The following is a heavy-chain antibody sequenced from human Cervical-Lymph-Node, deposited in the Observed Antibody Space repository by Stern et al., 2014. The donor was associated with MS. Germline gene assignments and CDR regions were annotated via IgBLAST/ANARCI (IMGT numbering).Heavy chain of an antibody. V-gene: IGHV3-21*06. J-gene: IGHJ3*02. D-gene: IGHD2-2*02. CDR1: GITFSGSS. Sequence: EMQLVESGGGLVKPGGSLRLSCTASGITFSGSSMNWVRLAPGKGLEWVSSISSSSDYIYYADSVKGRFSISRDNAKNSLYLQMNSLRAEDTAVYYCARCATTCHKNGAYDIWGQGTMVTVSS. CDR3: ARCATTCHKNGAYDI. CDR2: ISSSSDYI.